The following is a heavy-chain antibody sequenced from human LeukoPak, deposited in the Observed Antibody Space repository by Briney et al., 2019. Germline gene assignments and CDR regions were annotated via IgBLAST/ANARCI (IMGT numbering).Heavy chain of an antibody. D-gene: IGHD2-21*01. CDR3: ARHIALGDYFDY. Sequence: PSETLSLTCAVYGGSFSGYYWSWIRQPPGKGLEWIGEINHSGSTNYNPSLKSRVTISVDTSKNQFSLKLSSVTAADTAVYYCARHIALGDYFDYWGQGTLVTVSS. J-gene: IGHJ4*02. CDR1: GGSFSGYY. V-gene: IGHV4-34*01. CDR2: INHSGST.